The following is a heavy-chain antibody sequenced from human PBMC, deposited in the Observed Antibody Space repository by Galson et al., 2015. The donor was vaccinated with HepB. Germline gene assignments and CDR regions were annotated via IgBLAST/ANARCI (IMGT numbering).Heavy chain of an antibody. J-gene: IGHJ4*02. V-gene: IGHV3-11*06. Sequence: SLRLSCAASGFRFSDYYMAWIRQAPGKGLEWISYISPIIDYTNYAHSVKGRFTISRDNAQNSLFLQMNTLRVEDTAVYYCARDLRPHCGTRCYLTFDYWGQGILVTVSS. D-gene: IGHD2-21*01. CDR3: ARDLRPHCGTRCYLTFDY. CDR2: ISPIIDYT. CDR1: GFRFSDYY.